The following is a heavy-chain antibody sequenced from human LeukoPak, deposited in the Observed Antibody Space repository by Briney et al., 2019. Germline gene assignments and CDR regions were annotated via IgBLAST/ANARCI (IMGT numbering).Heavy chain of an antibody. CDR1: GYTFTNYY. J-gene: IGHJ4*02. V-gene: IGHV1-46*01. Sequence: ASVEVSCKASGYTFTNYYIHWLRQAPGQGLEWMGIINPSHGSTDYAQKFQGRVTMTRDTSTSTVYMELSSLRSDDTAVYYCARGGPPSIAVAGSRICDYWGQGTLVTVSS. D-gene: IGHD6-19*01. CDR2: INPSHGST. CDR3: ARGGPPSIAVAGSRICDY.